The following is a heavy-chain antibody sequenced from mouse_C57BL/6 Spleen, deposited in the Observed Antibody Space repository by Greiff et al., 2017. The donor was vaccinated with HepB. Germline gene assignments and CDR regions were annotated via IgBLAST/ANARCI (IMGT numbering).Heavy chain of an antibody. CDR1: GFTFSSYA. CDR2: ISDGGSYT. D-gene: IGHD1-1*01. Sequence: EVMLVESGGGLVKPGGSLKLSCAASGFTFSSYAMSWVRQTPEKRLEWVATISDGGSYTYYPDNVKGRFTISRDNAKNNLYLQMSHLKSEDTAMYYCARDGLRRDWYFDVWGTGTTVTVSS. CDR3: ARDGLRRDWYFDV. V-gene: IGHV5-4*01. J-gene: IGHJ1*03.